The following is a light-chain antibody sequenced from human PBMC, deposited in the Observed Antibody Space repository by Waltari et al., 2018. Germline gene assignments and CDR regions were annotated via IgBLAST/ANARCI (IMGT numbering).Light chain of an antibody. CDR2: GAS. CDR1: QSVRRT. CDR3: QHYVRLPAT. J-gene: IGKJ1*01. V-gene: IGKV3-20*01. Sequence: IVLTPSPGTLSLSPGERANLSCRASQSVRRTLAWYQQKTGQAPRLLIYGASNRATGIPDRFSGSGSGTEFSLTISRLDPEDFAVYYCQHYVRLPATFGQGTKVEMK.